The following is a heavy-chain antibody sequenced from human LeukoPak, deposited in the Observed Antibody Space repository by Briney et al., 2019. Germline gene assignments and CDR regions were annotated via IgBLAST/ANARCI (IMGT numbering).Heavy chain of an antibody. CDR3: VKSSD. V-gene: IGHV3-64D*09. CDR1: GFTFSSYT. J-gene: IGHJ4*02. CDR2: ISGNGGTT. Sequence: GSLRLSCSVSGFTFSSYTMHWVRQAPGKGLQDVSAISGNGGTTYYADSVKGRFTISRDNSKNTLYLQMSSLRAEDTAVYYCVKSSDWGRGTLVTVSS.